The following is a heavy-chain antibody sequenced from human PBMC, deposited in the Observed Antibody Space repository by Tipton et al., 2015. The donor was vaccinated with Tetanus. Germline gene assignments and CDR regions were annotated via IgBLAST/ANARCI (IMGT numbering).Heavy chain of an antibody. J-gene: IGHJ4*02. Sequence: TLSLTCTVSGGSISRGGYYWSWTRQHPGKGLEWIGDIYYSGSTYYNPSLKSRVTISVDTSKNQFSLKLNSVTAADTAVYYCARDQARGARGWNYFDFWGQGTLVTVSS. V-gene: IGHV4-31*03. D-gene: IGHD1-26*01. CDR3: ARDQARGARGWNYFDF. CDR1: GGSISRGGYY. CDR2: IYYSGST.